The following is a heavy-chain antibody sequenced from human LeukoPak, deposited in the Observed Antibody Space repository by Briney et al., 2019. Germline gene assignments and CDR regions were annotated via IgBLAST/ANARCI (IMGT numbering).Heavy chain of an antibody. V-gene: IGHV3-23*01. CDR2: ISDSGGST. J-gene: IGHJ4*02. Sequence: PGGSLRLSCAASGFTFSSYAMSWVRQAPGKGLEWVSSISDSGGSTYYADSVKGRFTISRDNSKNTLYLQMNSLRAEDTAVYYCAPKRSGSYAFDYWGQGTLVTVSS. D-gene: IGHD1-26*01. CDR3: APKRSGSYAFDY. CDR1: GFTFSSYA.